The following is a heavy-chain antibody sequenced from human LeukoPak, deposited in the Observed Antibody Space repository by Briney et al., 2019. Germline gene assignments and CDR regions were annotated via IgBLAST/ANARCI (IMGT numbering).Heavy chain of an antibody. CDR3: ARLKLWFGERDF. CDR1: GGSFSGYY. V-gene: IGHV4-34*01. J-gene: IGHJ4*02. Sequence: KSSETLSLTCAVYGGSFSGYYCIWIRQPPGKGLEWIGEINQSGSTHYNPSLKSRVTISADTSKNQFSLKLTSVTAADTAVYYCARLKLWFGERDFWGQGSLVTVSS. CDR2: INQSGST. D-gene: IGHD3-10*01.